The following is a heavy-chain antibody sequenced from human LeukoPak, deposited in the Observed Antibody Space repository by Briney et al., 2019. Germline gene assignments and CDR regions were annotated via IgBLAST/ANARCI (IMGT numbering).Heavy chain of an antibody. D-gene: IGHD3-16*02. V-gene: IGHV4-34*01. CDR2: INHSGST. CDR1: GGSFSGYY. CDR3: ARRGVIFGEVISRRRWFDP. Sequence: SETLSLTCAVYGGSFSGYYWSWIRQPPGKGLEWIGEINHSGSTNYNPSLKSRVAISVDTSNNQFSLKLNSVTAADTALYYCARRGVIFGEVISRRRWFDPWGQGTLVTVSS. J-gene: IGHJ5*01.